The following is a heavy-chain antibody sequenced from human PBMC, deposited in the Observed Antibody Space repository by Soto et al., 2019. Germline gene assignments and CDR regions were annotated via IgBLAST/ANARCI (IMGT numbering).Heavy chain of an antibody. D-gene: IGHD1-20*01. Sequence: QVQLVESGGGVVQPGGSLRLSCAASGFTFSMSAMHWVRQAPGKGLEWVAFISYDGNNEFYADSLQGRVTISRDNSKDLLLLQLNSLPADDTALYFCASHNGGPQNPPGHDGFEIWGRGTMVTVSS. CDR1: GFTFSMSA. J-gene: IGHJ3*02. CDR2: ISYDGNNE. V-gene: IGHV3-30-3*01. CDR3: ASHNGGPQNPPGHDGFEI.